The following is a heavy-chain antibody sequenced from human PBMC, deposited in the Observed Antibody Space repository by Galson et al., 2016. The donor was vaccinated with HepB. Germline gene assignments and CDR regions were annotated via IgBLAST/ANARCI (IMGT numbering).Heavy chain of an antibody. D-gene: IGHD2-8*01. V-gene: IGHV6-1*01. CDR3: ARRRPYLGNGVLDF. J-gene: IGHJ4*02. Sequence: CAISGDSVSSNSAAWNWIRQSPSRGLEWLGRTFYSSNWYNDYAVSVKSRISIKPDTSKNQFSLHLNSVTAADTAVYFCARRRPYLGNGVLDFWGQGTMVTVSS. CDR1: GDSVSSNSAA. CDR2: TFYSSNWYN.